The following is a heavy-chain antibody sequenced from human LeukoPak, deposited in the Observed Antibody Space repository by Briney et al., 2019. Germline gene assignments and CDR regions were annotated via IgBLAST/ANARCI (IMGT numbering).Heavy chain of an antibody. CDR2: IRFDGSNI. D-gene: IGHD1-26*01. CDR1: EISFSAHG. J-gene: IGHJ4*02. CDR3: VRDGVGATTYFGYFDH. Sequence: GGSLRLSCAASEISFSAHGMHWVRQAPGKGLEWVAIIRFDGSNIHYADSVKGRFTISRDNSKNTLYLQMNSLRAEDTAVYYCVRDGVGATTYFGYFDHWGQGTLVTVSS. V-gene: IGHV3-33*01.